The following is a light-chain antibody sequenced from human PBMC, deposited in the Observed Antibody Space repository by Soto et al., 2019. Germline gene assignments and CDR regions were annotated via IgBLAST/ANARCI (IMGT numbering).Light chain of an antibody. V-gene: IGLV2-14*03. CDR2: DVS. CDR1: SSDVGGYNY. J-gene: IGLJ2*01. Sequence: QSALTQPASVSGSPGQSITISCTGTSSDVGGYNYVSWYQQHPGKALKLMIYDVSNRPSGVSNRFSGSKSGNTASLTISGLQAEDEADYYCSSYTISTTVVFGGGTKLTVL. CDR3: SSYTISTTVV.